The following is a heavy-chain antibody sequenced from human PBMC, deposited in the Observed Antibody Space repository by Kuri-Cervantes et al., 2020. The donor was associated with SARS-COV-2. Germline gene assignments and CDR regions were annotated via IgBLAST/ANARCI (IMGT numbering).Heavy chain of an antibody. Sequence: GESLKISCEVSGFLFSASAIHWVRQASGKGLEWVGRVRGKANYYATAYAASVKGRFTISRDDSKNTAYLQMNSLKTEDTAVYYCTGGEPDAFDIWGQGTMVTVSS. CDR3: TGGEPDAFDI. V-gene: IGHV3-73*01. CDR2: VRGKANYYAT. J-gene: IGHJ3*02. CDR1: GFLFSASA. D-gene: IGHD1-14*01.